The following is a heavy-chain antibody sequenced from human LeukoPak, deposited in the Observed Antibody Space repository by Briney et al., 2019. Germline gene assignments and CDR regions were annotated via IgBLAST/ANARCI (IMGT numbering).Heavy chain of an antibody. J-gene: IGHJ4*02. CDR3: ARDQGGKARAWQWLVQRSAGLIY. V-gene: IGHV1-18*01. CDR2: ISIYNGKI. D-gene: IGHD6-19*01. Sequence: GASVKVSCKASGYTFTSYGISWVRQAPGQGLEWMGWISIYNGKINYAQKFQGRVTMTTDTSTSTAYMELRSLRSDDTAVYYCARDQGGKARAWQWLVQRSAGLIYWGQGTLVTVSS. CDR1: GYTFTSYG.